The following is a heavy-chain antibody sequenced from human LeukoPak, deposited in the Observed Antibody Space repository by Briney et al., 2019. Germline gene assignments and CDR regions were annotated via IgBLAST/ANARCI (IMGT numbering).Heavy chain of an antibody. Sequence: GRSLRLSCAASGFTFSSYAMHWVRQAPGKGLEWVAVISYDGSNKYYADSVKGRFTISRDNSKNTLYLQMNSLRAEDTAVYYWGRPPCGGDSPGVFDIGGKGTMVPVSS. CDR2: ISYDGSNK. CDR3: GRPPCGGDSPGVFDI. V-gene: IGHV3-30-3*01. J-gene: IGHJ3*02. CDR1: GFTFSSYA. D-gene: IGHD2-21*02.